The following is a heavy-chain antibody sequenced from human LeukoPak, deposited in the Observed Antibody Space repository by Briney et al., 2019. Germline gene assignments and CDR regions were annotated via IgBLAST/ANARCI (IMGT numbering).Heavy chain of an antibody. V-gene: IGHV4-4*07. J-gene: IGHJ4*02. CDR2: IYTSGST. CDR1: GGSISSYY. CDR3: ARDSYYYDSSGYYRYDY. Sequence: SETLSLTCTVSGGSISSYYWSWIRQPAGKGLEWIGRIYTSGSTNYNPSLKSRVTMSVDTSKNQFSLKLSSVTAADTAVYYCARDSYYYDSSGYYRYDYWGQGTLVTVSS. D-gene: IGHD3-22*01.